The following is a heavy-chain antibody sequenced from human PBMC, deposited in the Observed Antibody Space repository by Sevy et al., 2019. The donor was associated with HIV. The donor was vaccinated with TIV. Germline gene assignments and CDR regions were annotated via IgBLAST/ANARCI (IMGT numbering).Heavy chain of an antibody. CDR3: ASPIAVAGRLWSGEVY. J-gene: IGHJ4*02. CDR2: ISSSGSTI. Sequence: GGSLRLSCAASGFTFSSYEMNWVRQAPGKGLEWVSYISSSGSTIYYADSVKGRFIISRDNAKNSLYLQMNSLRAEDTAVYYCASPIAVAGRLWSGEVYWGQGTLVTVSS. V-gene: IGHV3-48*03. D-gene: IGHD6-19*01. CDR1: GFTFSSYE.